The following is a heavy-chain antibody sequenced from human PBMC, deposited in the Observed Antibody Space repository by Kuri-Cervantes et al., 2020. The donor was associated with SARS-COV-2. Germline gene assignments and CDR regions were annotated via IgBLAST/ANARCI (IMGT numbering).Heavy chain of an antibody. D-gene: IGHD3-9*01. Sequence: ASVKVSCKASGYTFTHYAMNWVRQAPGQGLGWMGWINTNTGNPTYAQGFTGRFVFSLDTSVSTAYLQISSLKAEDTAVYYCARGFWNYDILTGYYLSWGQGTLVTVSS. J-gene: IGHJ4*02. V-gene: IGHV7-4-1*02. CDR1: GYTFTHYA. CDR3: ARGFWNYDILTGYYLS. CDR2: INTNTGNP.